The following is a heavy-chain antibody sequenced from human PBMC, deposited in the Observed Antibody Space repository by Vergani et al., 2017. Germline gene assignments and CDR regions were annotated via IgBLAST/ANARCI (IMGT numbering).Heavy chain of an antibody. V-gene: IGHV3-48*03. CDR3: AGGEGGCSSTSCYGVASVY. D-gene: IGHD2-2*01. Sequence: EVQLVESGGGLVQPGGSLRLSCAASGFTFSSYEMNWVRQAPGKGLEWVSYISSSGSTIYYADSVKGRFTISRDNAKNSLYLQMNSLRAEDTAVYYCAGGEGGCSSTSCYGVASVYWGQGTLVTVSS. CDR2: ISSSGSTI. J-gene: IGHJ4*02. CDR1: GFTFSSYE.